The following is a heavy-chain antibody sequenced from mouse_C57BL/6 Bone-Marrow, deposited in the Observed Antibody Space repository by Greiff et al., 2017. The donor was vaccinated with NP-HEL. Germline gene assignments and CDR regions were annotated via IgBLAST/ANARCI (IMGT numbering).Heavy chain of an antibody. J-gene: IGHJ2*01. CDR1: GYTFTSYW. Sequence: QVQLQQPGAELVKPGASVKLSCKASGYTFTSYWMQWVKQRPGQGLEWIGEIDPSDSYTNYNQKFKGKATLTVDTSSSTAYMQLSSLTSEDSAVYYCARLEGCLDYWGQGTTLTVSS. CDR2: IDPSDSYT. CDR3: ARLEGCLDY. V-gene: IGHV1-50*01.